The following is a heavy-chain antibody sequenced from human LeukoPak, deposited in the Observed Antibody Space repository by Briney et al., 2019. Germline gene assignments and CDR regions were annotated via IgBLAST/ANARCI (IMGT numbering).Heavy chain of an antibody. CDR1: GDIVSSNSAA. J-gene: IGHJ6*02. CDR3: ARDKGDLAMVRGVMGAYYYYYGMDV. CDR2: TYYRSKLYN. D-gene: IGHD3-10*01. Sequence: SQTLSLTCAISGDIVSSNSAAWNWIRQSPSRGLEWLGRTYYRSKLYNDYAVSVKSRITINPDTSKNQFSLQLNSVTPEDTAVYYCARDKGDLAMVRGVMGAYYYYYGMDVWGQGTTVTVSS. V-gene: IGHV6-1*01.